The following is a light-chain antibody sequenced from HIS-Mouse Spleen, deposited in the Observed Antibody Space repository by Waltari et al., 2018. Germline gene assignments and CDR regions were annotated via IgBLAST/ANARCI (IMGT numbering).Light chain of an antibody. V-gene: IGLV3-25*03. J-gene: IGLJ3*02. CDR1: ALPTQY. CDR3: QSADSSGTGWV. CDR2: KDS. Sequence: SYELTQPPSVSVSPGQTARITCSGDALPTQYAYWYQQKPGQAPVLVLYKDSERPSGIPERFSGSSSGTTVTLTISGVQAEDEADYYCQSADSSGTGWVFGGGTKLTVL.